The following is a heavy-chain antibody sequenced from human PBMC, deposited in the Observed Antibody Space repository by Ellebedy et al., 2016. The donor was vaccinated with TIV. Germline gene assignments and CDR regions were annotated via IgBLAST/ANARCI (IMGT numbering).Heavy chain of an antibody. CDR2: ISWDGGST. Sequence: GESLKISCAASGFTFDDYTMYWVRQAPGKGLEWVSLISWDGGSTYYADSVKGRFTISRDNSKNSLYLQMNSLRTEDTALYYCAKDIGVGAYDSSGYWDAFDIWGQGTMVTVSS. CDR3: AKDIGVGAYDSSGYWDAFDI. D-gene: IGHD3-22*01. CDR1: GFTFDDYT. J-gene: IGHJ3*02. V-gene: IGHV3-43*01.